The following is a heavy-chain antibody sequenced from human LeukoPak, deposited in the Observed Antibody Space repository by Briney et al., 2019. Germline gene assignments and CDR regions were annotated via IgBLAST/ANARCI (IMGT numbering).Heavy chain of an antibody. CDR1: GFTFSGSA. CDR3: TRGYSSSSRYYYYSMDV. Sequence: GGSLRLSCAASGFTFSGSAMHWVRQASGKGLEWVGRIRSKANSYATAYAASVKGRFTISRDDSKNTAYLQMNSLKTEDTAVYYCTRGYSSSSRYYYYSMDVWGKGTTVTVSS. D-gene: IGHD6-6*01. V-gene: IGHV3-73*01. J-gene: IGHJ6*03. CDR2: IRSKANSYAT.